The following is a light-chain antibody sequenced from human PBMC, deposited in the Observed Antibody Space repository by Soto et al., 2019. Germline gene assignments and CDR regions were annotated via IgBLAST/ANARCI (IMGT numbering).Light chain of an antibody. J-gene: IGLJ2*01. CDR1: TSDVGAYNL. V-gene: IGLV2-11*01. CDR2: DVI. Sequence: QSALTQPRSVSGSPGQSITLSCAGSTSDVGAYNLVPWYQQHPGEAPKLMIYDVIKRPSGVPYRFSGSKSGNTASLTISGIQADGESDYLCSSFSSSNPLVFGGGTKVTVL. CDR3: SSFSSSNPLV.